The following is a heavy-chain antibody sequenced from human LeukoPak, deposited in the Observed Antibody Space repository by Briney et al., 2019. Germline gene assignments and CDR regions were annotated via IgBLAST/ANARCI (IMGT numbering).Heavy chain of an antibody. V-gene: IGHV1-2*02. CDR1: GYTFTGYY. J-gene: IGHJ4*02. D-gene: IGHD1-26*01. CDR2: IYPNSGGT. Sequence: GASVKVAGMASGYTFTGYYMHWVRQAPGQGLEWMGWIYPNSGGTGYAQNFQGRVTMTWDTSITTAYMELNRLTSDDTAVYYCAREFPRTSGFDYWGQGSLVTVSS. CDR3: AREFPRTSGFDY.